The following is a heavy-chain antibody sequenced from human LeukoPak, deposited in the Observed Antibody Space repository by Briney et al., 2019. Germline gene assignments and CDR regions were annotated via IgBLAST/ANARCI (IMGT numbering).Heavy chain of an antibody. CDR3: ARGVLGITMVRGVINQFDY. D-gene: IGHD3-10*01. V-gene: IGHV1-2*02. CDR1: GYTFTDYY. CDR2: INPNSGGT. J-gene: IGHJ4*02. Sequence: ASVKVSCKASGYTFTDYYMHWVRQAPGQGLEWIGWINPNSGGTNYAQKFQGRVTMTRDTSISTAYMELSRLRSDDTAVYYCARGVLGITMVRGVINQFDYWGQGTLVTVSS.